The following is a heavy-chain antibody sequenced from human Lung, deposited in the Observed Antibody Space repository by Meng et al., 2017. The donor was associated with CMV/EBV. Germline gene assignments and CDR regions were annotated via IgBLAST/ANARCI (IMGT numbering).Heavy chain of an antibody. CDR3: ARDLQYCGSTSCYDDCFDP. CDR2: ISAYNGDT. Sequence: ASXXVSXKASGYTFTDYGISWVRQAPGQGLEWMGWISAYNGDTNYARNLRGRVTMTTDTSTTTAYMELRSLRSDDTAVYYCARDLQYCGSTSCYDDCFDPXDQGXLVTVSS. J-gene: IGHJ5*02. V-gene: IGHV1-18*01. D-gene: IGHD2-2*01. CDR1: GYTFTDYG.